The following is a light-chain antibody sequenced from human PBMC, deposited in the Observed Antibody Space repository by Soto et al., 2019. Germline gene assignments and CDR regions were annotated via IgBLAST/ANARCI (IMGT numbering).Light chain of an antibody. J-gene: IGKJ1*01. CDR1: QDVGNW. CDR2: ASS. Sequence: QMTQSPSSVSASVGDRASITCRASQDVGNWLAWCQQKPGKAPKLLISASSSLQSGVPSRFSGSGSGTDFTLMISSLQPEDCAIYGCLQTTSFPWTFGQGTKVEIK. CDR3: LQTTSFPWT. V-gene: IGKV1-12*01.